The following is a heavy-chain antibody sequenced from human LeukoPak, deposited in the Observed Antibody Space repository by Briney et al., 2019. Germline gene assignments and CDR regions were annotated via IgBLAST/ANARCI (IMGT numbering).Heavy chain of an antibody. CDR1: GVTFSSYA. J-gene: IGHJ3*02. D-gene: IGHD7-27*01. V-gene: IGHV1-69*13. Sequence: GASVKVSCKASGVTFSSYAISWVRQAPGQGLEWMGGIIPMFGTTNYAKKFQDTVTFTADESTSTAYMELSSLRSEGTAVYYCARGWGTGAIYRAFDIWGQGTMVTVSS. CDR3: ARGWGTGAIYRAFDI. CDR2: IIPMFGTT.